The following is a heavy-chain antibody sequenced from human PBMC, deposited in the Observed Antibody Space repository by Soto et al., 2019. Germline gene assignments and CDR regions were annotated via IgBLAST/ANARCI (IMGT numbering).Heavy chain of an antibody. CDR2: IYPGDSDT. Sequence: GESLTISCKGSGYSFSSYWVAWVRQMPGKGLEWMGIIYPGDSDTRYSPSFQGQVTLSADKSISTAYLQWSSLKASDTGMYYCARGDYDILTGYHRSYYGMDVWGQGTTVTVSS. D-gene: IGHD3-9*01. V-gene: IGHV5-51*03. CDR1: GYSFSSYW. CDR3: ARGDYDILTGYHRSYYGMDV. J-gene: IGHJ6*02.